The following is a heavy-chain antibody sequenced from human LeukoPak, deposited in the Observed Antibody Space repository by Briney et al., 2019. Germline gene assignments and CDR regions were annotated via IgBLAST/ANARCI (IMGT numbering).Heavy chain of an antibody. Sequence: SETLSLTCTVSGGSISSYYWSWIRQPPGKGLEWIGYIYYSGSTNYNPSLKSRVTISVDTSKNQFSLKLSSVTAADTAVYYCARDGATVVTSRAFDIWGQGTMVTVSS. CDR2: IYYSGST. J-gene: IGHJ3*02. CDR1: GGSISSYY. V-gene: IGHV4-59*12. D-gene: IGHD4-23*01. CDR3: ARDGATVVTSRAFDI.